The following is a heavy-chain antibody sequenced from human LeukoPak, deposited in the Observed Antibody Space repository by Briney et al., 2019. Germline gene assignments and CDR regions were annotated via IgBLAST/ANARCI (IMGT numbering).Heavy chain of an antibody. V-gene: IGHV1-2*02. J-gene: IGHJ6*03. CDR1: GYTFTSYG. CDR2: INPNSGGA. CDR3: ARVVEGQQPSYYYYYMDV. Sequence: GASVKVSCKASGYTFTSYGISWVRQAPGQGLEWMGWINPNSGGANYAQKFQGRVTTTRDTSISTAYMELSRLRSDDTAVYYCARVVEGQQPSYYYYYMDVWGKGTTVTVSS. D-gene: IGHD6-13*01.